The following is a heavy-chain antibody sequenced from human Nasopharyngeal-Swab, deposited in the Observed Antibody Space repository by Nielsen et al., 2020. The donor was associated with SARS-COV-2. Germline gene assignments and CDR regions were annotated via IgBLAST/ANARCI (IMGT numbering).Heavy chain of an antibody. CDR1: GVSITSQY. J-gene: IGHJ5*02. Sequence: SETLSLTCTVSGVSITSQYWSWIRQPPGKGLEWIGYISHNSGTSYNPSLKSRVTMFMDTSKNQFSLRLRSVTAADTAVYYCAKEGATGWFDPWGQGTLVTVCS. V-gene: IGHV4-59*11. CDR3: AKEGATGWFDP. CDR2: ISHNSGT.